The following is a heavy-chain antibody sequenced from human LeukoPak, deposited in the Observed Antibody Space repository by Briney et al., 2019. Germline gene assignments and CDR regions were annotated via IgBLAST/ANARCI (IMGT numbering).Heavy chain of an antibody. Sequence: PGGSLRLSCAASGFTFSSYSMNWVRQAPGKGLEWVSSISSSSSYIYYADSVKGRFTISRDNAKNSLYLQMNSLRAEDTAVYYCAREKLRDGVFDIWGQGTMVTVSS. CDR1: GFTFSSYS. V-gene: IGHV3-21*01. J-gene: IGHJ3*02. CDR3: AREKLRDGVFDI. D-gene: IGHD2-8*01. CDR2: ISSSSSYI.